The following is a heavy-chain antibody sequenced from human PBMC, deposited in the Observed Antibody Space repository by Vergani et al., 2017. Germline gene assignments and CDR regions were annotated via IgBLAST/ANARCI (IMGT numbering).Heavy chain of an antibody. CDR2: IYYSGST. V-gene: IGHV4-39*01. Sequence: QLQLQESGPGLVKPSETLSLTCTVSGGSISSSSYYWGWIRQPPGKGLEWIGSIYYSGSTYYNPSLKSRVTISVDTSKNQFSLKLSSVTAADTAVYYCAVARPSSGWYGRPSSCYAFDIWGQGTMVTVSS. D-gene: IGHD6-19*01. CDR1: GGSISSSSYY. CDR3: AVARPSSGWYGRPSSCYAFDI. J-gene: IGHJ3*02.